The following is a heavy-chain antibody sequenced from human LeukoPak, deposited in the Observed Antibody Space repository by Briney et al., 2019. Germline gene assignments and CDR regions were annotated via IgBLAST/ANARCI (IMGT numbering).Heavy chain of an antibody. D-gene: IGHD4-17*01. V-gene: IGHV3-53*01. J-gene: IGHJ5*02. Sequence: GGSLRLSCAASGFAVSSNYMSWVREAPGPGLEWFSVIYSGGSTYYADSVKGRFTISRDNSKNTLYLQMNSLRAEDTAVYYCARETDYGDYEAFDPWGQGTLVTVSS. CDR2: IYSGGST. CDR3: ARETDYGDYEAFDP. CDR1: GFAVSSNY.